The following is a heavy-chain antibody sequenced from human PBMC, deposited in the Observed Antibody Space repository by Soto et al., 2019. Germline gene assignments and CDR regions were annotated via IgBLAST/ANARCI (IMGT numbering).Heavy chain of an antibody. V-gene: IGHV3-9*01. CDR2: ISCNSGSI. D-gene: IGHD3-22*01. CDR1: GFPFDGYA. CDR3: AKDIAVGYYVSIGFDY. Sequence: GGSLRLSCAASGFPFDGYAMHWVRQSPGKGLEWVSCISCNSGSIGYADSVKGRFTISRDNAKNSLYLQMNSLRDEDTALYYCAKDIAVGYYVSIGFDYWGQGTLVTVSS. J-gene: IGHJ4*02.